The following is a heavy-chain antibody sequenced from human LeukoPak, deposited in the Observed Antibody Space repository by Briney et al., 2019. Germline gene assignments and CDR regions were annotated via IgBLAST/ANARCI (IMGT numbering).Heavy chain of an antibody. CDR2: IYPGDSDT. Sequence: GESLKISCKGSGYSFTSYWIGWVRQMPGKGLEWMGIIYPGDSDTRYSPSFQGQVTISADKSISTAYLQWSSLKASDTAMYYCARHYYGSGSYNYMDVWGKGTTVTVSS. J-gene: IGHJ6*03. V-gene: IGHV5-51*01. CDR1: GYSFTSYW. CDR3: ARHYYGSGSYNYMDV. D-gene: IGHD3-10*01.